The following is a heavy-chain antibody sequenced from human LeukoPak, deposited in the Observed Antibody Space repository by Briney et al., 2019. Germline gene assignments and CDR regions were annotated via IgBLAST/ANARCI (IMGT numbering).Heavy chain of an antibody. CDR2: ISSSVSAI. V-gene: IGHV3-48*03. Sequence: GGSLRLSCAASGFTFSSYEMNWVRQAPGKGLEWVSYISSSVSAIYYADSVKGRFTISRDNAKNSLYLQMNSLRAEDTAVYYCARDCYDILTGYYGVGMDVWGQGTTVTVSS. J-gene: IGHJ6*02. D-gene: IGHD3-9*01. CDR1: GFTFSSYE. CDR3: ARDCYDILTGYYGVGMDV.